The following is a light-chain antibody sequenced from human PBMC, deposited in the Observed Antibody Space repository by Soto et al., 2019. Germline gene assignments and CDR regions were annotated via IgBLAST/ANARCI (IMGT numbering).Light chain of an antibody. J-gene: IGKJ5*01. Sequence: EMVMTQSPATLSVSPGERATLSCRASQSASNFLAWYQQKPGQAPRLLIYDASNRATGIPARFSGSGSGTDFTLTIRSLEPEDFAIYYCQQRANWPLTTFGHGTRLEIK. CDR3: QQRANWPLTT. V-gene: IGKV3-11*01. CDR2: DAS. CDR1: QSASNF.